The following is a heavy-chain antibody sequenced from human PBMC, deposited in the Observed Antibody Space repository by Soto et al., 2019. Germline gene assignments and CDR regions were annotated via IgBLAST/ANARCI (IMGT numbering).Heavy chain of an antibody. CDR2: IIPIFGTA. Sequence: QVQLVQSGAEVKKPGSSVKVSCKASGGTFSSYAISWVRQAPGQGLEWMGGIIPIFGTANYAQKFEGRVTITADESTSTGYMELSSLRSEDTAVYYCAAVLLWFGEPTPTNGAFDIWGQGTMVTVSS. V-gene: IGHV1-69*01. CDR1: GGTFSSYA. CDR3: AAVLLWFGEPTPTNGAFDI. D-gene: IGHD3-10*01. J-gene: IGHJ3*02.